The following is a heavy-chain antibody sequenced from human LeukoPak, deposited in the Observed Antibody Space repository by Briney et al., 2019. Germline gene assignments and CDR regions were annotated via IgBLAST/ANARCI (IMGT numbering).Heavy chain of an antibody. J-gene: IGHJ4*02. D-gene: IGHD1-26*01. Sequence: ASVKVSCKASGYTFINYAMHWVRQAPGHRREWMGWINTGNGNTKSSQEFQGRVTITRDTSASTAYMELSSLRSDDMAVYYCVRRVGAGRFDYWGQGTLVTVSS. V-gene: IGHV1-3*03. CDR1: GYTFINYA. CDR3: VRRVGAGRFDY. CDR2: INTGNGNT.